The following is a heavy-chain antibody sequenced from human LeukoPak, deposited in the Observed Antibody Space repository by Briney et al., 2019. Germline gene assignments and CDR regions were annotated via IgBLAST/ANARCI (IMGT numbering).Heavy chain of an antibody. Sequence: SETLSLTCTVSGGSISSYYWSWIRQPAGKGLEWIGRIYTSGSTNYNPSLKSRVTMSVDTSKNQFSPKLSSVTAADTAVYYCARIIVGATWKAFDVWGQGTMVTVSS. CDR1: GGSISSYY. CDR3: ARIIVGATWKAFDV. J-gene: IGHJ3*01. CDR2: IYTSGST. D-gene: IGHD1-26*01. V-gene: IGHV4-4*07.